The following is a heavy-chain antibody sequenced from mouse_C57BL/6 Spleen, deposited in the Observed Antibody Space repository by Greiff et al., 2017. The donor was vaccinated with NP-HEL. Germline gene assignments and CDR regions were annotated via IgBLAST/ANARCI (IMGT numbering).Heavy chain of an antibody. CDR3: ARTYYDYDVGYFDV. Sequence: QVQLQQPGAELVKPGASVKMSCKASGYTFTSYWITWVKQRPGQGLEWIGDIYPGSGSTNYNEKFKSKATLTVDTSSSTAYMQLSSLKSEDSADYYCARTYYDYDVGYFDVWGTGTTVTVSS. J-gene: IGHJ1*03. D-gene: IGHD2-4*01. CDR1: GYTFTSYW. V-gene: IGHV1-55*01. CDR2: IYPGSGST.